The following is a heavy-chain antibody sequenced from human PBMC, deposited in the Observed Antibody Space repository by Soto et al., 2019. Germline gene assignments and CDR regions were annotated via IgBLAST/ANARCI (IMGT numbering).Heavy chain of an antibody. J-gene: IGHJ3*02. CDR2: INPNSGGT. CDR3: ARDPGYSGYDSRAFDI. V-gene: IGHV1-2*04. D-gene: IGHD5-12*01. Sequence: ASVKVSCKASGYTFTGYYMHWVRQAPGQGLEWMGWINPNSGGTNYAQKFQGWVTMTRDTSISTAYMELSRLRSDDTAMYYCARDPGYSGYDSRAFDIWGQGTMVTVSS. CDR1: GYTFTGYY.